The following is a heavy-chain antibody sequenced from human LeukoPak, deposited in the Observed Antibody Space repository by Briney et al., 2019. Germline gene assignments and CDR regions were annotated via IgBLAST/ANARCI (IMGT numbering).Heavy chain of an antibody. CDR3: AKVHSGVLRYFDWLPTHFDY. CDR2: INHSGST. J-gene: IGHJ4*02. CDR1: GGSFSGYY. D-gene: IGHD3-9*01. V-gene: IGHV4-34*01. Sequence: SETLSLTCAVYGGSFSGYYWSWIRQPPGKGLEWIGEINHSGSTNYNPSLKSRVTISVDTSKNQFSLKLSSVTAADTAVYYCAKVHSGVLRYFDWLPTHFDYWGQGTLVTVSS.